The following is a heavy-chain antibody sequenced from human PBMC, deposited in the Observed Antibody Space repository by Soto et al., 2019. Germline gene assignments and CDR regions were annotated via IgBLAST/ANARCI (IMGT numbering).Heavy chain of an antibody. V-gene: IGHV5-51*01. D-gene: IGHD1-1*01. CDR1: PYTFTKYW. CDR3: ARQGSTAGMYFYGMAV. Sequence: VEALKISFMGSPYTFTKYWIAWVRQRPGKGLEWQGIVYPDDSDTRYSPSFQGQVTISADKSINTAYLQWSSLKASDTATYYSARQGSTAGMYFYGMAVWGQGTTVTVSS. CDR2: VYPDDSDT. J-gene: IGHJ6*02.